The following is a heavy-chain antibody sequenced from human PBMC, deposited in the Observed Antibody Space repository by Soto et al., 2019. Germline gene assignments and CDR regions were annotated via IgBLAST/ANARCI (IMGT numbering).Heavy chain of an antibody. CDR2: IHDSGNT. V-gene: IGHV4-30-4*01. J-gene: IGHJ5*02. CDR3: ARARGGDSGDYASLFDR. Sequence: TLSLTCTVFGVSFSIGDDLWSCLRQRPGKGLEWIGYIHDSGNTYYNPSLKSRVTISLDTSKNQFSLKVTSMTAADTAVYFCARARGGDSGDYASLFDRWGQGNLVTVS. D-gene: IGHD4-17*01. CDR1: GVSFSIGDDL.